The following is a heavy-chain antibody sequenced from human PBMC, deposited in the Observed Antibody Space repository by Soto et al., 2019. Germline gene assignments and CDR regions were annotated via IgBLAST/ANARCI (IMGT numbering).Heavy chain of an antibody. J-gene: IGHJ4*02. CDR3: ASEMSGSSAGGVDY. D-gene: IGHD6-6*01. CDR1: GFTFSSYS. Sequence: EVQLVESGGGLVKPGGSLRISCAASGFTFSSYSMNWVRQAPGKGLEWVSSISSSSSYIYYADSVKGRFTISRDNAKNSTYVQMNSLRAEDTAVYYCASEMSGSSAGGVDYWGQGTLVTVSS. V-gene: IGHV3-21*01. CDR2: ISSSSSYI.